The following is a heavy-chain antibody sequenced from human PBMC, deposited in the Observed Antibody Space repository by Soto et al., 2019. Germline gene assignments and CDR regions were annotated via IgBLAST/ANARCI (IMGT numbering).Heavy chain of an antibody. J-gene: IGHJ4*02. D-gene: IGHD2-15*01. V-gene: IGHV3-21*01. CDR3: AREVWGACCSDY. CDR1: RFTFSSYS. Sequence: EVHLVESGGGLVKPGGSLRLSCGASRFTFSSYSMDWVRQAPGRGLEWVSIISSDGSDIHYADFVKGRFTLSRDSAKNSLYLPMTNLRVEHTVMYYCAREVWGACCSDYWGRGSLVTVSS. CDR2: ISSDGSDI.